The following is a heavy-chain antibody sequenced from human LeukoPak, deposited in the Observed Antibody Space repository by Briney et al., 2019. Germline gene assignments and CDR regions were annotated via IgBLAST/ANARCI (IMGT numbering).Heavy chain of an antibody. CDR2: INHSGST. CDR1: GGSFSGYY. V-gene: IGHV4-34*01. J-gene: IGHJ4*02. Sequence: SETLSLTCAIYGGSFSGYYWSWIRQPPGKGLEWIGEINHSGSTNYNPSLKSRVTISVDTSKNQFSLKLSSVTAADTAVYYCARYYSSTPPYYFDYWGQGTLVTVSS. D-gene: IGHD6-19*01. CDR3: ARYYSSTPPYYFDY.